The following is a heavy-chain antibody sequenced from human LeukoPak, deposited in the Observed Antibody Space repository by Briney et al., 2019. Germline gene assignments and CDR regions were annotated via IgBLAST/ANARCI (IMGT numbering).Heavy chain of an antibody. CDR3: ARAGTVVDYDPSDAFDV. Sequence: GRSLSLSCAASGITFSTYWMHWVRQAPGKGLVWVSRNSDGSTTSYADSVEGRFTISRDNAKNTLYLQMNSLRAEDTAVYYCARAGTVVDYDPSDAFDVWGQGTMVTVSS. CDR1: GITFSTYW. V-gene: IGHV3-74*01. J-gene: IGHJ3*01. CDR2: NSDGSTT. D-gene: IGHD3-22*01.